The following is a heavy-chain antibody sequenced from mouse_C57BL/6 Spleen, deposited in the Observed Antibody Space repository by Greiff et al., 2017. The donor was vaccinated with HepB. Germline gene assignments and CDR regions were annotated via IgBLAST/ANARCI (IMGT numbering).Heavy chain of an antibody. J-gene: IGHJ3*01. CDR3: AREFYYGYPFAY. CDR2: IDPSDSYT. Sequence: VQLQQPGAELVRPGTSVKLSCKASGYTFTSYWMHWVKQRPGQGLEWIGVIDPSDSYTNYNQKFKGKATLTVDTSSSTAYMQLISLTSEDSAVYYCAREFYYGYPFAYWGQGTLVTVSA. V-gene: IGHV1-59*01. D-gene: IGHD2-2*01. CDR1: GYTFTSYW.